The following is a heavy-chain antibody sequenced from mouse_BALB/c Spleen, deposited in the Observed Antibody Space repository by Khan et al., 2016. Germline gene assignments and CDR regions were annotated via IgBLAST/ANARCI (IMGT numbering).Heavy chain of an antibody. CDR2: INTNTGEP. CDR1: EYTFTNYG. D-gene: IGHD2-13*01. J-gene: IGHJ4*01. Sequence: QIQLVQSGPELKKPGETVKISCKASEYTFTNYGMNWVKQAPGKGLKWMGWINTNTGEPTYAEEFKGRFAFSLEASASTAYLQINNLKNEEAATYFCARTGDYPYYAMGYWGQGTSVTVSS. CDR3: ARTGDYPYYAMGY. V-gene: IGHV9-3*02.